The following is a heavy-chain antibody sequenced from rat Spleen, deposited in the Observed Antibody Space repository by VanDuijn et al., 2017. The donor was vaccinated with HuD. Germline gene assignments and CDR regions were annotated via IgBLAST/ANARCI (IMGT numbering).Heavy chain of an antibody. V-gene: IGHV2-30*01. D-gene: IGHD1-11*01. J-gene: IGHJ2*01. CDR1: GFSLASYN. CDR3: ARERDHSYYFDY. CDR2: IWTGGNT. Sequence: QVQLKESGPDLVPPSQTLSLTCTVSGFSLASYNVHWVRQPPGKGLEWMGIIWTGGNTAYNSAPKSRLTISRDTSKSQVFLTMNSRQTEDIATYYCARERDHSYYFDYWGQGVMVTVSS.